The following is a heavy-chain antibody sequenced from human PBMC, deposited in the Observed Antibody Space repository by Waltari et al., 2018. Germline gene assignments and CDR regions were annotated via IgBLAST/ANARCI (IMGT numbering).Heavy chain of an antibody. CDR2: IIPIFGTA. Sequence: QVQLVQSGAEVKKPGSSVKVSCKASGGTFSSYAISWVRPAPGQGLEWMGGIIPIFGTANYAQKFQGRGTITADESTSTAYMELSNLRSEDTAVYYCARDRSLGGGGGAFDIWGQGTMVTVSS. CDR3: ARDRSLGGGGGAFDI. V-gene: IGHV1-69*01. CDR1: GGTFSSYA. J-gene: IGHJ3*02. D-gene: IGHD2-15*01.